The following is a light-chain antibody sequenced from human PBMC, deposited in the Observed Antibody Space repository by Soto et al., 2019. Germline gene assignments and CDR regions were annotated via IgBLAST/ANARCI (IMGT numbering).Light chain of an antibody. CDR3: QQHSNWPLT. CDR2: DAS. CDR1: QSVSSY. J-gene: IGKJ4*01. Sequence: IVLTQSPATPSVSPGERATLSCRASQSVSSYLAWYQQKPGQAPRLLIYDASNTATGIPARFSGSGSGTDFTLTISSLETEDFAVYYCQQHSNWPLTFGGGTKVDIK. V-gene: IGKV3-11*01.